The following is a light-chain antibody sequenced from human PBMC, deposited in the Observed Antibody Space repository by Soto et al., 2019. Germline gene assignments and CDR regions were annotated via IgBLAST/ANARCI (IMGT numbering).Light chain of an antibody. J-gene: IGLJ2*01. Sequence: QSALTQPASLSGSPGQSITVSCTGTSSDVGRYNFFSWYQHHPGKAPKLMIYDVNNRPSGVSNPFSGSKSGNTASLTISVLHAEDEADYYSSAYASNRDVRFGGGSKVTV. CDR1: SSDVGRYNF. CDR3: SAYASNRDVR. CDR2: DVN. V-gene: IGLV2-14*03.